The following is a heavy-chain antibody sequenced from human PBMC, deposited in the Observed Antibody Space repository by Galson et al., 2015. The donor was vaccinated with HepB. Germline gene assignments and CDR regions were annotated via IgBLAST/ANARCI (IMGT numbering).Heavy chain of an antibody. CDR2: IRIKAYGETT. J-gene: IGHJ6*02. V-gene: IGHV3-49*03. Sequence: ALRREGATSGFNFGDYAMSWFRQAPGKGLEWVGFIRIKAYGETTEYATPVKGRFTSRRDDSKGIAYLQMNSLKTEDTAVYFCAGDIGSGTYYRGYLYYHFGMDVWGQGTTVTVSS. CDR1: GFNFGDYA. D-gene: IGHD3-10*01. CDR3: AGDIGSGTYYRGYLYYHFGMDV.